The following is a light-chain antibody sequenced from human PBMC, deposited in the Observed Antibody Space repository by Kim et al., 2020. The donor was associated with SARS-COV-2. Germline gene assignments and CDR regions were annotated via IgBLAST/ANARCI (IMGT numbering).Light chain of an antibody. CDR1: ESISSR. CDR3: HQFNDYPWT. CDR2: KAS. Sequence: DIQMTQSPSTLSASVGDRVTITCRASESISSRLAWYQQKSVKAPKLVIYKASTLESGVPSRFSGSGSGTEFTLTINSLQPDDFATYYCHQFNDYPWTFGQGTKV. V-gene: IGKV1-5*03. J-gene: IGKJ1*01.